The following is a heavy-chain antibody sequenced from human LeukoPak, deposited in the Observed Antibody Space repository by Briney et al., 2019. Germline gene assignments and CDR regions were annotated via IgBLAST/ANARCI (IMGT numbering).Heavy chain of an antibody. CDR2: INHSGST. J-gene: IGHJ4*02. Sequence: SETLSLTCAVYGGSFSGYYWSWIRQPPGKGLEWIGEINHSGSTNYNPSLKSRVTISVDTSKNQFSLKLSSVTAADTAVYFCARGHCGTSNCYAADYFDYWGQGTLVIVSS. CDR3: ARGHCGTSNCYAADYFDY. CDR1: GGSFSGYY. D-gene: IGHD2-2*01. V-gene: IGHV4-34*01.